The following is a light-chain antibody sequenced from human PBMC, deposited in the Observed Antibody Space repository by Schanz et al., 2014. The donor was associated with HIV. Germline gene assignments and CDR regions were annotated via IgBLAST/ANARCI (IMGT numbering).Light chain of an antibody. CDR2: EVS. V-gene: IGLV2-8*01. CDR3: SSFAGSSSVI. CDR1: TSDVGSYNL. Sequence: QSALTQPPSASGSPGQSVTISCTGTTSDVGSYNLVSWYQQHPGKAPKLMIYEVSKRPSGVSNRFSGSKSGSTASLTVSGLQPEDEADYYCSSFAGSSSVIFGGGTKLTVL. J-gene: IGLJ2*01.